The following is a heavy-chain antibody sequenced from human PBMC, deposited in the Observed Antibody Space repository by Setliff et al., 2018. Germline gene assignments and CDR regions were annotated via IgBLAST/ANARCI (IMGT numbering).Heavy chain of an antibody. CDR2: IDLEDGET. D-gene: IGHD3-3*01. CDR1: GYTFTSYD. Sequence: ASVKVSCKASGYTFTSYDINWVRQATGQGLEWMGGIDLEDGETINAQKFQGRVTITRDTSASTAYMELSSLRSEDTAVYYCARGRRYFGVVSIDWFDPWGQGTLVTVSS. J-gene: IGHJ5*02. V-gene: IGHV1-8*01. CDR3: ARGRRYFGVVSIDWFDP.